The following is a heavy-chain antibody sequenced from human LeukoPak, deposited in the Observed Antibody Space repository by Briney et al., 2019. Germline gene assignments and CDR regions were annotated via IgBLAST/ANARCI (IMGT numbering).Heavy chain of an antibody. V-gene: IGHV3-74*01. D-gene: IGHD2-15*01. CDR2: INSDGSST. Sequence: PGGSLRLSCAASGFTVSSNYMNWVRHAPGKGLVWVSRINSDGSSTSYADSVKGRFTISRDNAKNTLYLQMNSLRAEDTAVYYCAREWWLALDYWGQGTLVTVSS. J-gene: IGHJ4*02. CDR1: GFTVSSNY. CDR3: AREWWLALDY.